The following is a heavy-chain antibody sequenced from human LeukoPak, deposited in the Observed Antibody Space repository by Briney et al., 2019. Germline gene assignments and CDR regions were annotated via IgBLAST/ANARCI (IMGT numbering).Heavy chain of an antibody. J-gene: IGHJ4*02. Sequence: PGGSLRLSCAASGFTFSSYSMNWVRQAPGKGLEWVSSIKSTSDFIFYADSVKGRFTVSRDNAKNSLYLQMNSLRAEDTAVYYCAGGSLEYWGQGTLVTVSS. CDR1: GFTFSSYS. D-gene: IGHD2-15*01. V-gene: IGHV3-21*04. CDR2: IKSTSDFI. CDR3: AGGSLEY.